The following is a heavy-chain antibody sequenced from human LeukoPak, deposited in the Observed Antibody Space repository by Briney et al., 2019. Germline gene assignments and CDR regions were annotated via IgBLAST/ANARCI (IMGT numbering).Heavy chain of an antibody. CDR1: GFTFDDYA. J-gene: IGHJ3*02. D-gene: IGHD3-3*01. CDR2: ISWNSGSI. V-gene: IGHV3-9*01. CDR3: AKEAWSGYPPDAFDI. Sequence: GGSLRLSCAASGFTFDDYAMHWVRQAPGKGLEWVSGISWNSGSIGYADSVKGRFTISRDNAKNSLYLQMNSLRAEDAALYYCAKEAWSGYPPDAFDIWGQGTMVTVSS.